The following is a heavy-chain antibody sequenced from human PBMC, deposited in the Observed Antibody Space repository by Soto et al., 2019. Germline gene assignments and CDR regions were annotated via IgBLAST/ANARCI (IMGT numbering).Heavy chain of an antibody. CDR2: IYYTGTT. Sequence: SETLSLTCTVSGGSMTNYYWSWIRQPPGKGLEWIGYIYYTGTTIYSPSLDRRVTLSVDTAKDQVSLKLTSVTAADTAVYYCARLAGVVLNYWGQGTLVTVSS. J-gene: IGHJ4*02. D-gene: IGHD3-16*01. CDR1: GGSMTNYY. V-gene: IGHV4-59*08. CDR3: ARLAGVVLNY.